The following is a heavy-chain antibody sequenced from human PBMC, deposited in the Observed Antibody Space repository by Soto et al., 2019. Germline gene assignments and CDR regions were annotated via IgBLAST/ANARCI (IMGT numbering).Heavy chain of an antibody. Sequence: EVQLVESGGGLVQPGGSLRLSCAASGFTVSSKYMSWVRQAPGKGLEWVSLIQSGGPTYYADSVKGRFTISRDTSENTVHLQMDSLRAEDTAVYYCARDDVLCDGARCYGVPLEVWGKGTTVTVSS. V-gene: IGHV3-66*01. J-gene: IGHJ6*04. CDR3: ARDDVLCDGARCYGVPLEV. D-gene: IGHD2-15*01. CDR2: IQSGGPT. CDR1: GFTVSSKY.